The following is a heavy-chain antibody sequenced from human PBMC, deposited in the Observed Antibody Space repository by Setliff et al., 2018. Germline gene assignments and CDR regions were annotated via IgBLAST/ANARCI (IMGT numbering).Heavy chain of an antibody. CDR1: GDSISAAS. Sequence: SETLSLTCTVSGDSISAASIMAWIRQPPGKGLEFIGYVYYSGAAKYDPSLKSRVTMSVDTSKTQFSLKLSSVTAADTAVYYCARDARTGGGVDWFDPWGQGTLVTVSS. J-gene: IGHJ5*02. D-gene: IGHD1-1*01. V-gene: IGHV4-59*12. CDR3: ARDARTGGGVDWFDP. CDR2: VYYSGAA.